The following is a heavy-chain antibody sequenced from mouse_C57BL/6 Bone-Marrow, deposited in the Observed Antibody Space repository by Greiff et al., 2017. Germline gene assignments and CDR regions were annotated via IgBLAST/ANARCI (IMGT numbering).Heavy chain of an antibody. J-gene: IGHJ1*03. V-gene: IGHV1-81*01. CDR1: GYTFTSYG. Sequence: QVQLKESGAELARPGASVKLSCKASGYTFTSYGISWVKQRTGQGLEWIGEIYPRSGNTYYNEKFKGKATLTADKSSSTAYMELRSLTSEDSAVYFCARKLGYFDVGGTGTTVTVSS. CDR2: IYPRSGNT. CDR3: ARKLGYFDV. D-gene: IGHD4-1*01.